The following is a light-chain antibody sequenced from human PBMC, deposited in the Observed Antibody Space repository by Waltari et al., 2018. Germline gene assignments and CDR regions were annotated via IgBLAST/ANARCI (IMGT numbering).Light chain of an antibody. CDR2: DES. V-gene: IGKV3-11*01. J-gene: IGKJ1*01. CDR1: QSISSH. CDR3: QQRSNLWT. Sequence: ETVLTQSPATLSLSPGARATLSCRASQSISSHLAWYQQKPGQPPRRLIYDESKRATGIPARFSCSGSGTDFTLTISSLEPEDFAVYYCQQRSNLWTFGQGTKVEIK.